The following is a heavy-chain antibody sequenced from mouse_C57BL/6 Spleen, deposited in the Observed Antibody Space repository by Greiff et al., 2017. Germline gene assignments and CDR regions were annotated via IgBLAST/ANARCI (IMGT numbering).Heavy chain of an antibody. Sequence: QVQLQQPGAELVLPGASVKLSCKASGYTFTSYWMHWVKQRPGQGLEWIGEIYPSDSYTNYNQKFKGKSTLTVDKSSSTAYMQLSSLTSEDSAVYYCARGYKDAMGYGGEGTSVTVSS. CDR3: ARGYKDAMGY. CDR2: IYPSDSYT. V-gene: IGHV1-69*01. J-gene: IGHJ4*01. D-gene: IGHD1-3*01. CDR1: GYTFTSYW.